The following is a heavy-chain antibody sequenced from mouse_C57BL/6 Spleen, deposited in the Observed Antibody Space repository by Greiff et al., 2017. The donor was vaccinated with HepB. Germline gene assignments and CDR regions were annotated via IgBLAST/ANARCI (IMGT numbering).Heavy chain of an antibody. Sequence: EVQLQQSGPELVKPGASVKMSCKASGYTFTDYNMHWVKQSHGKSLEWIGYINPNNGGTSYNQKFKGKATLTVNKSSSTAYMELRSLNSEDSAVYYCARCTTVVATDAYWGQGTLVTVSA. CDR3: ARCTTVVATDAY. V-gene: IGHV1-22*01. CDR2: INPNNGGT. D-gene: IGHD1-1*01. CDR1: GYTFTDYN. J-gene: IGHJ3*01.